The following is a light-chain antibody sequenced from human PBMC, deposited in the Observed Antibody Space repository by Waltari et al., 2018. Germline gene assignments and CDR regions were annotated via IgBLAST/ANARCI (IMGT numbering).Light chain of an antibody. CDR1: QDISTY. CDR3: QQYDSLPWT. CDR2: SAN. V-gene: IGKV1-17*01. Sequence: DIQMTQSPSSLSASVGDRVTITCRASQDISTYLSWYQQKPGKAPKLLIYSANRLEGGVPSRFSGTGSWTEFTLIFSSLQPEDFATYYCQQYDSLPWTFGQGTKVEIK. J-gene: IGKJ1*01.